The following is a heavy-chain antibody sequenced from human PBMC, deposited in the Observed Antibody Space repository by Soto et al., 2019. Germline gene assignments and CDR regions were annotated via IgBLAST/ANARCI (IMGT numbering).Heavy chain of an antibody. J-gene: IGHJ4*02. D-gene: IGHD5-12*01. CDR1: GGSISSYY. CDR3: ARMYGYNYPNYFDY. CDR2: IYYSATS. V-gene: IGHV4-59*01. Sequence: QVQLQESGPGLVKPSETLSLTCTVSGGSISSYYWSWIRQPPGKGLEWIGYIYYSATSNYNPSLKSRVTISVDTAKNQFSLKLSSVTAADTAVYYCARMYGYNYPNYFDYWGQGTLVTVSS.